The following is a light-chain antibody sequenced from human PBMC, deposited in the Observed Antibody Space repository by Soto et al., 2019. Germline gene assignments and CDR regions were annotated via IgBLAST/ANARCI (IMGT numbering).Light chain of an antibody. V-gene: IGKV1-27*01. CDR2: GAS. CDR3: QQYSNWPPIT. CDR1: QGLSHY. Sequence: DIQMTQSPSSLSASVGDRVTITCRASQGLSHYLAWYQQKPGKVPRLLIYGASTLQSGVPSRFSGSGSGTEFTLTISSLQSEDFAVYYCQQYSNWPPITFGQGTRLEIK. J-gene: IGKJ5*01.